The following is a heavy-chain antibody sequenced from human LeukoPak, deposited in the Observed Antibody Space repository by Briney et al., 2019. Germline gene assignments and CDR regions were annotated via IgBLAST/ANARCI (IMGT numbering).Heavy chain of an antibody. D-gene: IGHD4-17*01. V-gene: IGHV3-21*01. J-gene: IGHJ5*02. CDR3: AREDDYGDWFDP. CDR2: ISSSSSYI. Sequence: GGSLRLSCAASGFTFSSYRMNWVRQAPGQGLEWVSSISSSSSYIYYADSVKGRFTISRDNAKNSVYLQMNSLRAEDTAVYYCAREDDYGDWFDPWGQGTLVTVSS. CDR1: GFTFSSYR.